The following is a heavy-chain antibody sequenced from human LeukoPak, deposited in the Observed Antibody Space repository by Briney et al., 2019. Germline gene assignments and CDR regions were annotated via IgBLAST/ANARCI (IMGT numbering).Heavy chain of an antibody. CDR1: GFTFSTYS. J-gene: IGHJ5*02. D-gene: IGHD2-2*01. CDR2: IRYDGSNK. V-gene: IGHV3-30*02. Sequence: GGSLRLSCAASGFTFSTYSMNWVRQAPGKGLEWVAFIRYDGSNKYYADSVKGRFTISRDNSKNTLYLQMNSLRAEDTAVYYCAKEGGLRYCSSTSCNRWFDPWGQGTLVTVSS. CDR3: AKEGGLRYCSSTSCNRWFDP.